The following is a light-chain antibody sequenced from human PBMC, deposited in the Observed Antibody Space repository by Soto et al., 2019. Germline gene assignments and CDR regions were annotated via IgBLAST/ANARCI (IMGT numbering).Light chain of an antibody. J-gene: IGKJ1*01. CDR3: QQYYSTPWT. Sequence: DIVMTQSPDSLAVSLGERATINCKSSQSVLYTSNNKNYLAGYQQKPGQPPKLLIYWASTRESGVPDRFSGSGSGTDFTLTISSLQAEDVAVSYCQQYYSTPWTFGQGTKVEIK. CDR2: WAS. V-gene: IGKV4-1*01. CDR1: QSVLYTSNNKNY.